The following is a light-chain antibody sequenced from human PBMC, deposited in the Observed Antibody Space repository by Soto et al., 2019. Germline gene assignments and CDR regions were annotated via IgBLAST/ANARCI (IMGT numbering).Light chain of an antibody. CDR2: GVS. V-gene: IGKV3-20*01. CDR1: QSVGRRY. Sequence: EIVLTHSPGTLSLSPGEIATLSCRASQSVGRRYLAWYQQKPGQAPRLLISGVSKRATGIPDRFSGDGSGTDFTLTISRLEPEDFALYICHQYDGSPITFGQGTRLEIK. J-gene: IGKJ5*01. CDR3: HQYDGSPIT.